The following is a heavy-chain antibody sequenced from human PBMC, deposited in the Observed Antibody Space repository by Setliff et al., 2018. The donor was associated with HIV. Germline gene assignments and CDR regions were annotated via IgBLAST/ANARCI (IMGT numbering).Heavy chain of an antibody. J-gene: IGHJ6*03. CDR2: INNSGHT. Sequence: SETLSLTCAVYGGSLSGYSWSWIRQSPGKGLEWIGEINNSGHTFYNPSLKSRVTISVDTSKNQFSLKLSSVTAADTAVYYCARDYYDDTYYSPGIYYLYYMDVWGKGTTVTVSS. V-gene: IGHV4-34*01. CDR3: ARDYYDDTYYSPGIYYLYYMDV. CDR1: GGSLSGYS. D-gene: IGHD3-10*01.